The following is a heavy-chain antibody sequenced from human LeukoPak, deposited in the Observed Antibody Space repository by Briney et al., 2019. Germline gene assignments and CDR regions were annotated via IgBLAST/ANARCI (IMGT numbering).Heavy chain of an antibody. D-gene: IGHD3-10*01. CDR2: IYYSGST. Sequence: SETLSLTCSVSGASVTDYYWSWIRQPPGKGLEWIGYIYYSGSTNYNPSLKSRVTISVDTSKNQFSLKLSSVTAADTAVYYCTRDSYYGSGSYQGALDPWGQGTLVTVS. CDR1: GASVTDYY. J-gene: IGHJ5*02. CDR3: TRDSYYGSGSYQGALDP. V-gene: IGHV4-59*02.